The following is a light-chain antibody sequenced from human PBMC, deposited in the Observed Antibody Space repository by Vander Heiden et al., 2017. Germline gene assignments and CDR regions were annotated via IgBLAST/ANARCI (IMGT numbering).Light chain of an antibody. V-gene: IGLV3-1*01. CDR1: HLGDND. Sequence: SYELTQLPSVSESPAQTATITCSGDHLGDNDVCWYQQKPGQSPVLVIYQDTKRPSGIPERFSGSNSGNTATLTISGTQSMDEADYYCQAWDSGTVVFGGGTKMTVL. J-gene: IGLJ2*01. CDR2: QDT. CDR3: QAWDSGTVV.